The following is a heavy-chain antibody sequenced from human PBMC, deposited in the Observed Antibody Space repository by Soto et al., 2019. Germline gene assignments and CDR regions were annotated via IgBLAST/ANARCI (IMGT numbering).Heavy chain of an antibody. CDR2: IYHSGST. CDR1: GGSISSGGYS. J-gene: IGHJ6*02. Sequence: QLQLQESGSGLVKPSQTLSLTCAVSGGSISSGGYSWSWIRQPPGKGLEWIGYIYHSGSTYYNPSLKSRVIISVDRSNNQFFLKLSSVTAADTAVYYCAGGMAGSGSYCYYGMDVWGQGTTVTVSS. V-gene: IGHV4-30-2*01. CDR3: AGGMAGSGSYCYYGMDV. D-gene: IGHD3-10*01.